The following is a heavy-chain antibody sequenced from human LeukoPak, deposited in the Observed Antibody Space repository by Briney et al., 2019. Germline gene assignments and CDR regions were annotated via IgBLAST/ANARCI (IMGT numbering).Heavy chain of an antibody. Sequence: PGRSLRLSCASSGFTFSSYAMHWVRKAPGKGLEWVAVISYDGSNKYYADSVKGRFTISRDNSKNTLYLQMNSLRAEDTAVYYCARSASGSYYFDYWGQGTLVTVSS. J-gene: IGHJ4*02. CDR3: ARSASGSYYFDY. D-gene: IGHD1-26*01. CDR2: ISYDGSNK. CDR1: GFTFSSYA. V-gene: IGHV3-30-3*01.